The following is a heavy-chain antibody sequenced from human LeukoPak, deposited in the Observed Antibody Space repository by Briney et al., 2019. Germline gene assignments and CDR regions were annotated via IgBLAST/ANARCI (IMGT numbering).Heavy chain of an antibody. J-gene: IGHJ4*02. CDR2: ISAYNGNT. V-gene: IGHV1-18*01. CDR3: ARYYYDYVWGSYRPQQPQIDY. CDR1: GYTFTSYG. Sequence: GASVKVSCKASGYTFTSYGISWVRQAPGQGLEWMGWISAYNGNTNYAQKLQGRVTMTTDTSTSTAYMELRSLRSDDTAVYYCARYYYDYVWGSYRPQQPQIDYWGQGTLVTVSS. D-gene: IGHD3-16*02.